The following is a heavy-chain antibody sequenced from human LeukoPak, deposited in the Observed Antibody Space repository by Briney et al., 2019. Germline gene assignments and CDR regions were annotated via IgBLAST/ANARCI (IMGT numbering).Heavy chain of an antibody. Sequence: SVKVSCKASGGTFSSYAISWVRQAPGQGLEWMGGIIPILGIANYAQKFQGRVTITADKSTSTAYMELSSLRSEDTAVYYCARERVIYDSSGKGYFDLWGRGTLVTVSS. CDR1: GGTFSSYA. CDR3: ARERVIYDSSGKGYFDL. J-gene: IGHJ2*01. V-gene: IGHV1-69*10. CDR2: IIPILGIA. D-gene: IGHD3-22*01.